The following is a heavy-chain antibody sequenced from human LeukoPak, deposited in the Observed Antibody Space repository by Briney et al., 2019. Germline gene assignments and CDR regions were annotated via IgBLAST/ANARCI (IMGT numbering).Heavy chain of an antibody. Sequence: GGSLRLSRAASGFTVSSNYMSWVRQAPGEGLEWVSVIYSGGSTYYADSVKGRFTISRDNAKNTLYLQMNSLRAEDTAVYYCAKAPGVVPAASDYWGQGTLVTVSS. CDR2: IYSGGST. CDR3: AKAPGVVPAASDY. V-gene: IGHV3-53*01. D-gene: IGHD2-2*01. CDR1: GFTVSSNY. J-gene: IGHJ4*02.